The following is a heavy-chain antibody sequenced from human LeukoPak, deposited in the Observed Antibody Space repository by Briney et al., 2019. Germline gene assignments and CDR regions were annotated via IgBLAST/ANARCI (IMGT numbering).Heavy chain of an antibody. Sequence: PGGSLRLSCAASGFIVNTNYMTWVRQAPGRGLEWVSFIYADGNTYYADSVKGRFTISRDISKNAVYLQMNSLRAEDTAVYYCAREVDIAVAGTHYYYYMDVWGKGTTVTISS. CDR3: AREVDIAVAGTHYYYYMDV. CDR2: IYADGNT. CDR1: GFIVNTNY. D-gene: IGHD6-19*01. V-gene: IGHV3-53*01. J-gene: IGHJ6*03.